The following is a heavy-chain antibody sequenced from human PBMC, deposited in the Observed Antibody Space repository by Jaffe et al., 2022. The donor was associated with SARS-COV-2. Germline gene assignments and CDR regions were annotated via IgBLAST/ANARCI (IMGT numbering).Heavy chain of an antibody. J-gene: IGHJ4*02. Sequence: QVQLQESGPGLVKPSQTLSLTCTVSGGSISSGSYYWSWIRQPAGKGLEWIGRIYTSGSTNYNPSLKSRVTISVDTSKNQFSLKLSSVTAADTAVYYCAREQGGYDDDFDYWGQGTLVTVSS. D-gene: IGHD5-12*01. CDR1: GGSISSGSYY. CDR3: AREQGGYDDDFDY. V-gene: IGHV4-61*02. CDR2: IYTSGST.